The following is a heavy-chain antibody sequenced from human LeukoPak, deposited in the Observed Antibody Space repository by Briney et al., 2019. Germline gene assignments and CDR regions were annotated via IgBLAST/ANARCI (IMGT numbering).Heavy chain of an antibody. CDR1: GGSISSTSYY. CDR3: ATLTTPGWFXP. J-gene: IGHJ5*02. Sequence: SETLSLTCTVSGGSISSTSYYWGWIRQPPGKGLEWIGNIYYSGSTYYNPSLKSRVTISVDTSKNQFSLKLSSVTAADTAVYYCATLTTPGWFXPWXXXTXVT. CDR2: IYYSGST. D-gene: IGHD1-1*01. V-gene: IGHV4-39*07.